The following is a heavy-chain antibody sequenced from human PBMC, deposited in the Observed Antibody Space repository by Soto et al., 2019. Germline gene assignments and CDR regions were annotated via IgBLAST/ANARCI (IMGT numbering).Heavy chain of an antibody. J-gene: IGHJ4*02. CDR1: GYSFTSYW. V-gene: IGHV5-51*01. Sequence: GASLKISCKGSGYSFTSYWIGWVRQMPGKGLEWMRIIYPGDSDTRYSPSFQSQVTISADKSISTAYLQWSSLKASDTAMYYCARSNGEDYYDSSGPFDYWGQGTLVTVSS. CDR3: ARSNGEDYYDSSGPFDY. D-gene: IGHD3-22*01. CDR2: IYPGDSDT.